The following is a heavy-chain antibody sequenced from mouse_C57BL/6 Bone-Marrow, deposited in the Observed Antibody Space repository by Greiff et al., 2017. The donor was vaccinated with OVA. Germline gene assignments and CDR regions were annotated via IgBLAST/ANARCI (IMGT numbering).Heavy chain of an antibody. V-gene: IGHV1-61*01. D-gene: IGHD1-1*01. CDR2: IYPSDSET. CDR3: ASLLRPYAMDY. Sequence: VKLQQPGAELVRPGSSVKLSCKASGYTFTSYWMDWVKQRPGQGLEWIGNIYPSDSETHYNQKFKDKATLTVDKSSSTAYMQLSSLTSEDSAVYYCASLLRPYAMDYWGQGTSVTVSS. CDR1: GYTFTSYW. J-gene: IGHJ4*01.